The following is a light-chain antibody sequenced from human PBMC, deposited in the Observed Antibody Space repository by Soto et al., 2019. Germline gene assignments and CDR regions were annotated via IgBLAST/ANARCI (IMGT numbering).Light chain of an antibody. CDR3: EQYNSWPPLYT. J-gene: IGKJ2*01. CDR2: GAS. V-gene: IGKV3-15*01. Sequence: EIVMTQSPATLSVSPGEGATLSCRASQSVSHNLAWYQQKPGQAPRLLIYGASTRATGIPTRFSGSGSGTEFPLTISSRQSEDFAVYYCEQYNSWPPLYTFGQGTQLEIK. CDR1: QSVSHN.